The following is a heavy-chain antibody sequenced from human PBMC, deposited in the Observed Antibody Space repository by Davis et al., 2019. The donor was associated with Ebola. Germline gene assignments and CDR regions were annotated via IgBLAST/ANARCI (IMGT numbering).Heavy chain of an antibody. J-gene: IGHJ5*02. CDR3: ARVDYDFWSGYNWFDP. CDR2: IYYSGST. V-gene: IGHV4-59*01. CDR1: GGSISSYY. Sequence: SETLSLTCTVSGGSISSYYWSWIRQPPGKGLEWIGYIYYSGSTNYNPSLKSRVTISVDTSKNQFSLKLSSVTAADTAVYYCARVDYDFWSGYNWFDPWGQGTPVTVSS. D-gene: IGHD3-3*01.